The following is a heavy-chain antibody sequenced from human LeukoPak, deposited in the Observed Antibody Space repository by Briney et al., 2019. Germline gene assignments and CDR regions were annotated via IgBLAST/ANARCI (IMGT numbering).Heavy chain of an antibody. CDR3: ARDLRITMGGNWFDP. V-gene: IGHV4-31*03. Sequence: SETLSLTCTVSGGSISSSSYYWGWIRQPPGKGLEWIGYIYYSGSTYYNPSLKSRVTISVDTSKNQFSLKLSSVTAADTAVYYCARDLRITMGGNWFDPWGQGTLVTVSS. D-gene: IGHD3-10*01. CDR1: GGSISSSSYY. J-gene: IGHJ5*02. CDR2: IYYSGST.